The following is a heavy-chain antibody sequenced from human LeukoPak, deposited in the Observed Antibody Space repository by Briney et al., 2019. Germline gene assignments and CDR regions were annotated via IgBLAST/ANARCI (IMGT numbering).Heavy chain of an antibody. D-gene: IGHD5-18*01. V-gene: IGHV4-30-4*07. CDR3: AREIADTAMIKAGSFDY. CDR1: GGSISSGGYS. Sequence: PSETLSLTCTVSGGSISSGGYSWSWIRQPPGKGLEWIGYIHYSGSSYYNPSLKSRVIISVDTSKNHFSLKLSSVTAADTAVYYCAREIADTAMIKAGSFDYWGQGTLVTVSS. J-gene: IGHJ4*02. CDR2: IHYSGSS.